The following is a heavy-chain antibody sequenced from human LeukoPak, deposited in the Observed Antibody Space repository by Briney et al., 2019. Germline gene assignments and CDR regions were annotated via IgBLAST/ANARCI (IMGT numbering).Heavy chain of an antibody. Sequence: SKTLSLTCTVSGDSISSYYWSWIRQPPGKGLECIGYIYYSGSTNYNPSLKSRVTISVDTSKNQFSLKLSSVTAADTAVYYCARLYNYGPLDYWGQGTLVTVSS. V-gene: IGHV4-59*01. CDR3: ARLYNYGPLDY. J-gene: IGHJ4*02. D-gene: IGHD5-18*01. CDR1: GDSISSYY. CDR2: IYYSGST.